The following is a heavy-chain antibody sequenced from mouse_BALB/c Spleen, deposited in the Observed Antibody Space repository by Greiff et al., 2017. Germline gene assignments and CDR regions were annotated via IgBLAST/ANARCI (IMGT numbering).Heavy chain of an antibody. CDR2: INPSTGYT. J-gene: IGHJ4*01. Sequence: VQRVESGAELAKPGASVKMSCKASGYTFTSYWMHWVKQRPGQGLEWIGYINPSTGYTEYNQKFKDKATLAADKSSSTAYMQLSSLTSEDSAVYYCARGYRYADDGYYYAMDYWGQGTSVTVSS. V-gene: IGHV1-7*01. CDR1: GYTFTSYW. CDR3: ARGYRYADDGYYYAMDY. D-gene: IGHD2-14*01.